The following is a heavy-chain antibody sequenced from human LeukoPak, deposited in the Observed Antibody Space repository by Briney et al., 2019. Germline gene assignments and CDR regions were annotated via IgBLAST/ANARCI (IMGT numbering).Heavy chain of an antibody. V-gene: IGHV4-39*01. J-gene: IGHJ5*02. CDR1: GGSLSSSSYY. D-gene: IGHD2-8*01. CDR2: IYYSGST. Sequence: PSETLSLTCTVSGGSLSSSSYYWGWIRQPPGKGLEWIGSIYYSGSTYYNPSLKSRVTISVDTSKNQFSLKLSSVTAADTAVYYCARHSRYCTNGVCYTSWFDPWGQGTLVTVSS. CDR3: ARHSRYCTNGVCYTSWFDP.